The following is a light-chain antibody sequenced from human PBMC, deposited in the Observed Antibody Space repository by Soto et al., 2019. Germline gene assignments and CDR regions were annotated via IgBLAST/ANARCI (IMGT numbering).Light chain of an antibody. Sequence: EIVMTQTPATLSVSPGERATLSCRASQSVSSNLAWYQQKPGQAPRLLLYGASTRATDIPGRFSGSGSGTDFTITISSLQSEDFAVDYCQQHDYWYSCSQGTEVEIK. CDR3: QQHDYWYS. CDR2: GAS. V-gene: IGKV3-15*01. CDR1: QSVSSN. J-gene: IGKJ2*01.